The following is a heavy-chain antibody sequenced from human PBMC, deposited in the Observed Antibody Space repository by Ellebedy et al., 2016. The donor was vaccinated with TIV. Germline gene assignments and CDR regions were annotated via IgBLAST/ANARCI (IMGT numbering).Heavy chain of an antibody. CDR1: GGSISSGKW. D-gene: IGHD2-15*01. J-gene: IGHJ4*02. CDR3: ATLSGNCAGDSCH. Sequence: MPSETLSLTCAVSGGSISSGKWWSWVRQPPGKGLEWIGEIFHLGNTNYNPSLKSRVTISVDESKNQFSLKLNSVTAADTAVYYCATLSGNCAGDSCHWGQGTLVTVSS. V-gene: IGHV4-4*02. CDR2: IFHLGNT.